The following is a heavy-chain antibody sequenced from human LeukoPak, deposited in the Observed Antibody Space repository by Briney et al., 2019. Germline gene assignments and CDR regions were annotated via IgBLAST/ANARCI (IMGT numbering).Heavy chain of an antibody. CDR3: ARVLRYCSGGNCYSGGLGYMDV. CDR2: ISSSSSYI. J-gene: IGHJ6*03. D-gene: IGHD2-15*01. Sequence: GGSLKLSCVASGFTFSTYTMNWVRQAPGKGLEWLSSISSSSSYIYYADSVEGRFTISRDNAKNSLYLQMNSLRAEDTAVYYCARVLRYCSGGNCYSGGLGYMDVWGKGTTVTISS. V-gene: IGHV3-21*04. CDR1: GFTFSTYT.